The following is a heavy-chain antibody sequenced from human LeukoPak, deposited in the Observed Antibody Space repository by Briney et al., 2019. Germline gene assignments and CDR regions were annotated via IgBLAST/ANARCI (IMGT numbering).Heavy chain of an antibody. D-gene: IGHD5-24*01. J-gene: IGHJ4*02. V-gene: IGHV3-66*01. Sequence: PGGSLRLSCAASGFTVSSNYMSWVRQAPGKGLEWVSVIYSGGSTYYADSVKGRFTISRDNSKNTLYLQMNSLRAEDTAVYYCARVPPRCMATIKGCYFDYWGQGTLVTVSS. CDR2: IYSGGST. CDR1: GFTVSSNY. CDR3: ARVPPRCMATIKGCYFDY.